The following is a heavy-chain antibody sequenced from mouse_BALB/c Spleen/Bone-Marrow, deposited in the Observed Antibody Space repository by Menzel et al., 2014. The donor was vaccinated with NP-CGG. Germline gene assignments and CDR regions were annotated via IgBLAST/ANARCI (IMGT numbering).Heavy chain of an antibody. V-gene: IGHV7-3*02. D-gene: IGHD4-1*01. Sequence: EVKVVESGGGLVQPGGSLRLSCATSGFTFTDYYMNWVRQPPGKALEWLGFIRNKANGYTTEYSASVKGRFTISRDNSQSILYLQMNILRAEDSATYYCARLGRGYSDYWGQGTTLTVSS. CDR3: ARLGRGYSDY. CDR2: IRNKANGYTT. J-gene: IGHJ2*01. CDR1: GFTFTDYY.